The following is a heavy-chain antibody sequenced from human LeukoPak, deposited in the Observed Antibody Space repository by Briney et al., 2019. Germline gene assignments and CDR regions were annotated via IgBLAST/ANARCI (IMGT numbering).Heavy chain of an antibody. V-gene: IGHV3-7*01. CDR3: ARVRDLINSSSWPRFDP. CDR2: INQDGSEK. CDR1: GFTFSNYW. D-gene: IGHD6-13*01. Sequence: GGSLRLSCVASGFTFSNYWMSWVRQAPGKGLEWVANINQDGSEKSHVDSVKGRFTISRDNSKNTLYLQMNSLRAEDTAVYYCARVRDLINSSSWPRFDPWGQGTLVTVSS. J-gene: IGHJ5*02.